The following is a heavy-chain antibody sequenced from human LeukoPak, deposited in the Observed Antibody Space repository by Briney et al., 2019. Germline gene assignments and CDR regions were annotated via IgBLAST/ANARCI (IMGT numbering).Heavy chain of an antibody. V-gene: IGHV1-69*04. Sequence: ASVKVSCKASGGTFRSYAISWVRQAPGQGLEWMGRIIPILGIANYAQKFQGRVTITADKSTSTAYMELSSLRSEDTAVYCCARGSSGYDQHFDYWGQGTLVTVSS. J-gene: IGHJ4*02. CDR2: IIPILGIA. CDR3: ARGSSGYDQHFDY. CDR1: GGTFRSYA. D-gene: IGHD5-12*01.